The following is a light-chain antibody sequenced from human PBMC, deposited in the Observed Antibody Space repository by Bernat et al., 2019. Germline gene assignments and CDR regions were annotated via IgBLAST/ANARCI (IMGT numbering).Light chain of an antibody. CDR1: SNNVGNQG. CDR3: SAWDSSLSAVV. V-gene: IGLV10-54*04. Sequence: QAGLTQPPSVSKGLRQTATLTCTGNSNNVGNQGAAWLQQHQGHPPKLLSYRNNNRPSGISERFSASRSGNTASLTITGLQPEDEADYYCSAWDSSLSAVVFGGVTKLTVL. CDR2: RNN. J-gene: IGLJ2*01.